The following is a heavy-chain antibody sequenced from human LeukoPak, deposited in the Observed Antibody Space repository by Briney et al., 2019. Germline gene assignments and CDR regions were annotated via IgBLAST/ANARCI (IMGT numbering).Heavy chain of an antibody. J-gene: IGHJ6*02. CDR2: ISYDGSNK. V-gene: IGHV3-30-3*01. D-gene: IGHD5-12*01. CDR3: ARDQATPAGGMDV. Sequence: GGSLRLSCAASGFTFSSYAMHWVRQAPGKGLEWVAVISYDGSNKYYADSVKGRFTISRDNSKNTLYLQMNSLRAEDTAVYYCARDQATPAGGMDVWGQGTTVTVSS. CDR1: GFTFSSYA.